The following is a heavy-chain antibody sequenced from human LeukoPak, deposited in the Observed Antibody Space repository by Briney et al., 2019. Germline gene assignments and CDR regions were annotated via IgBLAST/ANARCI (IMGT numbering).Heavy chain of an antibody. CDR2: INPNSGGT. V-gene: IGHV1-2*02. CDR1: GYTFTDYY. CDR3: ARDLRSYYDSSGHNWFDP. D-gene: IGHD3-22*01. Sequence: ASVKVSCKASGYTFTDYYIHWLRQAPGQGLEWMGWINPNSGGTNYAQKFQGRVTMTRDTSISTAYMEPSRLRSDDTAVYYCARDLRSYYDSSGHNWFDPWGQGTLVTVSS. J-gene: IGHJ5*02.